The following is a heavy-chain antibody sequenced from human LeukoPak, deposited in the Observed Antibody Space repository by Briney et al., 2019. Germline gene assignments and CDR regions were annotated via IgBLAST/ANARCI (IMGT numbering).Heavy chain of an antibody. Sequence: SETLSLTCTVSGGSISSYYWSWIRQPPGKGLEWIGYTYYSGSTNYNPSLKSRVTISVDTSKNQFSLKLSSVTAADTAVYYCARVPYYYGSGSSLVDIWGQGTMVTVSS. J-gene: IGHJ3*02. CDR2: TYYSGST. CDR3: ARVPYYYGSGSSLVDI. V-gene: IGHV4-59*01. D-gene: IGHD3-10*01. CDR1: GGSISSYY.